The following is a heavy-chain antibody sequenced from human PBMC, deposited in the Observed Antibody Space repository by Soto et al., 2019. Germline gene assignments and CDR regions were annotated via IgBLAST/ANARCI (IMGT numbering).Heavy chain of an antibody. Sequence: EVQLLESGGGLVQPGGSLRLSCAASGFTFNNYAMTWVRQAPGKGLEWVSAISGGGDTTSYADSVKGRFTVSRDGSKNTLYLQMSSLRAEDTALHYCAKGRGGSGSLTPRVDFCGQGTLVTVSS. CDR2: ISGGGDTT. CDR1: GFTFNNYA. J-gene: IGHJ4*02. V-gene: IGHV3-23*01. D-gene: IGHD3-10*01. CDR3: AKGRGGSGSLTPRVDF.